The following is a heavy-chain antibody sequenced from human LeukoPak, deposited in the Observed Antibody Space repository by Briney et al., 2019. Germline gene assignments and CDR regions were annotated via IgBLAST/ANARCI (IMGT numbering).Heavy chain of an antibody. CDR2: ISSSSSTI. J-gene: IGHJ2*01. V-gene: IGHV3-48*02. D-gene: IGHD3-10*01. Sequence: PGGSLRLSRAASGFTFSSYSMNWVRQAPGKGLEWVSYISSSSSTIYYADSVKGRFTISRDNAKNSLYLQMNSLRDEDTAVYYCARDLGITGGYSWYFDLWGRGTLVTVSS. CDR1: GFTFSSYS. CDR3: ARDLGITGGYSWYFDL.